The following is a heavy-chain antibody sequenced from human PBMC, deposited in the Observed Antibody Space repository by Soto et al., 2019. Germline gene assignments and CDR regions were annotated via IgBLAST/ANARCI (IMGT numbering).Heavy chain of an antibody. Sequence: SVKVSCKASGGTFSCYTISWVRQAPGQGLEWMGRIIPILGIANYAQKFQGRVTITADRSTSTAYMELSSLRSEDTAVYYCARDPGNWNYDALDLWGQGTMVTLSS. CDR2: IIPILGIA. D-gene: IGHD1-7*01. J-gene: IGHJ3*01. V-gene: IGHV1-69*04. CDR3: ARDPGNWNYDALDL. CDR1: GGTFSCYT.